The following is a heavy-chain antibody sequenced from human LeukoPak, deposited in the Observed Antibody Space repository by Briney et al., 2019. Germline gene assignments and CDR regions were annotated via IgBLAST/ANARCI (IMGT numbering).Heavy chain of an antibody. Sequence: SVKVSCKASGGAFSTYAITWVRQAPGQGLEWMGGIIPIFGTANYAQKFQGRDTITADESTSTAYMELSSLRSEDTAVYYCARGGLRFLEWPRWFDPWGQGTLVTVSS. V-gene: IGHV1-69*01. CDR3: ARGGLRFLEWPRWFDP. CDR1: GGAFSTYA. D-gene: IGHD3-3*01. J-gene: IGHJ5*02. CDR2: IIPIFGTA.